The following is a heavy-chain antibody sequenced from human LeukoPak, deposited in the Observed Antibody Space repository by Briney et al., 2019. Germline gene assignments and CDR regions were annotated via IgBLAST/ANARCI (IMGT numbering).Heavy chain of an antibody. CDR2: VYYNGDI. V-gene: IGHV4-59*01. CDR1: GVPISTYY. CDR3: ATTWYYDSRGYLFDD. J-gene: IGHJ4*02. Sequence: SETLSLTCSVSGVPISTYYWSWLRQSPGKGLEWIAYVYYNGDIMYNPSLKGRVTISLDTSKNQFSLSMTSVTAADTAVYFCATTWYYDSRGYLFDDWGQGTLVTVSS. D-gene: IGHD3-22*01.